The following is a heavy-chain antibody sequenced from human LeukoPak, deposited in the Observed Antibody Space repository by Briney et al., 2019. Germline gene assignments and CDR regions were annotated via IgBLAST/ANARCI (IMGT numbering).Heavy chain of an antibody. Sequence: SETPSLTCTVSGGSISSYYWSWIRQPPGKGLEWIGYIYYSGSTNYNPSLKSRVTISVDTSKNQFSLRLSSVTAADTAVYYCARLYYDILTGYYTFDYWGQGTLVTVSS. CDR1: GGSISSYY. V-gene: IGHV4-59*01. D-gene: IGHD3-9*01. CDR2: IYYSGST. CDR3: ARLYYDILTGYYTFDY. J-gene: IGHJ4*02.